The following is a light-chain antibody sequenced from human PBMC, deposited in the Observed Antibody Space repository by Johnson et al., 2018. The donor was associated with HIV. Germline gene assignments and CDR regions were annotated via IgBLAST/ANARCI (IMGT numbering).Light chain of an antibody. J-gene: IGLJ1*01. V-gene: IGLV1-51*02. Sequence: QSVLTQPPSVSAAPGQKVTISCSGSSSNIENNYVSWYQQLPGTAPKLIIYEDNRRPSGTPDRFSGSKSGTSATLGITGLQTGDEADYYCGTWDSSLSSYVFGTGTKVTVL. CDR3: GTWDSSLSSYV. CDR1: SSNIENNY. CDR2: EDN.